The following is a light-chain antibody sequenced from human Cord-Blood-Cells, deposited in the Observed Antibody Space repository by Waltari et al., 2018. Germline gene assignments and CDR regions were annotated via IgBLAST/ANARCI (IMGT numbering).Light chain of an antibody. V-gene: IGKV3-11*01. CDR2: DAS. J-gene: IGKJ4*01. CDR1: QSVISY. Sequence: EIVLTQSLATLSLSPGARATFSCRASQSVISYLAWYQQQPGQAPRLLIYDASNRATGIPARFSGRGSGTDFTLTISSLEPEDFAVYYCQQSSNWPLTFGGGTKVEIK. CDR3: QQSSNWPLT.